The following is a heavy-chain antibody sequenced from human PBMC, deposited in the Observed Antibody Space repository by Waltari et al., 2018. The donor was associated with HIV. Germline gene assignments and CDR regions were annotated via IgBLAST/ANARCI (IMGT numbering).Heavy chain of an antibody. CDR1: GGSITSYY. CDR3: ASRGMHYYDSSCYYS. D-gene: IGHD3-22*01. V-gene: IGHV4-59*01. CDR2: IYYSGST. Sequence: QVLLQESGPGLVKPSETLSLTCTVSGGSITSYYWSWIRQPPGKGLEWIGYIYYSGSTNDIPPRKSLATISVDKSKNQVSLKLSSVTAADTAVYYCASRGMHYYDSSCYYSWGQGTLVTVSS. J-gene: IGHJ4*02.